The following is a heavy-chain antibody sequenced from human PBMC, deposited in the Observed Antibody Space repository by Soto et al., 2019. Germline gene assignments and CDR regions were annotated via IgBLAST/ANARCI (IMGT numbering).Heavy chain of an antibody. D-gene: IGHD3-22*01. J-gene: IGHJ6*02. Sequence: GGSLRLSCAASGFTFSSFAMSWVRQAPGKGLEWVSAIGSRGDSTYYADSVKGRFTISRDNSKNTLYLQMNSLRAEDTAVYYCARLFITMIDYYGMDVWGQGTTVTVSS. CDR3: ARLFITMIDYYGMDV. CDR1: GFTFSSFA. V-gene: IGHV3-23*01. CDR2: IGSRGDST.